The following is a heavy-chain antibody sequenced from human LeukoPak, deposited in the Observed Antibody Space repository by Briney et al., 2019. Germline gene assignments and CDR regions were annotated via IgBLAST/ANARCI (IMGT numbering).Heavy chain of an antibody. CDR1: GYTLTELS. V-gene: IGHV1-24*01. J-gene: IGHJ4*02. CDR2: FDPEDGET. D-gene: IGHD3-16*01. CDR3: ATDHQLLGGLDY. Sequence: ASVKVFCKVSGYTLTELSMHWVRQAPGKGLEWMGGFDPEDGETIYAQKFQGRVTMTEDTSTDTAYMELSSLRSEDTAVYYCATDHQLLGGLDYWGQGTLVTVSS.